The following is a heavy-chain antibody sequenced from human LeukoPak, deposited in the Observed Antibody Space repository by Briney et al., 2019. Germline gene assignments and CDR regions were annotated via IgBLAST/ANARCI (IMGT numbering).Heavy chain of an antibody. CDR2: IFSNGDT. CDR3: TRDQMTY. J-gene: IGHJ4*02. D-gene: IGHD5-24*01. V-gene: IGHV3-53*01. Sequence: RGSLRLACTASEFTVSRNYMLWVRQAPGKGLEWVSLIFSNGDTHYADSVKGRFTISRDTSKNTVSLQMNSLRVEDTAMYYCTRDQMTYWGQGTRVTLSS. CDR1: EFTVSRNY.